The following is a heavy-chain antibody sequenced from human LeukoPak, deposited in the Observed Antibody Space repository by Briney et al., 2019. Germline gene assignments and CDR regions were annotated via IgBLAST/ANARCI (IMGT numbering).Heavy chain of an antibody. D-gene: IGHD5-18*01. V-gene: IGHV3-21*01. CDR1: GFTFSSYS. CDR3: ARDRAAMVLSYYYYMDV. CDR2: ISSSSSYI. Sequence: GGFLRLSCAASGFTFSSYSMNWVRQAPGKGLEWVSSISSSSSYIYYADSVKGRFTISRDNAKNSLYLQMNSLRAEDTAVYYCARDRAAMVLSYYYYMDVWGKGTTVTVSS. J-gene: IGHJ6*03.